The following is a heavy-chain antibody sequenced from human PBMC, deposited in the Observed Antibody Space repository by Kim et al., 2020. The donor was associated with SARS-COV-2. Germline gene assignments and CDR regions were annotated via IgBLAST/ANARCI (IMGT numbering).Heavy chain of an antibody. J-gene: IGHJ4*02. V-gene: IGHV4-31*03. CDR2: IHYSGST. CDR3: AREDSSFLDY. Sequence: SETLSLTCTVSGGSISSGGYYWSWIRQHPGKGLEWIGYIHYSGSTYYNPSLKSRVTISVDTSKNQFSLKLSSVTAADTAVYYCAREDSSFLDYWGQGTLVTVSS. D-gene: IGHD6-6*01. CDR1: GGSISSGGYY.